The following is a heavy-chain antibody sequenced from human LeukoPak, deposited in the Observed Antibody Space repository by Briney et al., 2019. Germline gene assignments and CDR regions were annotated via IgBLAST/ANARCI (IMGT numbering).Heavy chain of an antibody. J-gene: IGHJ4*02. Sequence: SGPTLVKPTQTLTLTCTFSGFSLSTSGVGVGWIRQPPGKALEWLALIYWDDDKRYSPSLRSRLTITKDTSKNQVVLTMTNMDPVDTATYYCAHSWNFRYCGSFDYWGQGTLVTVSS. CDR1: GFSLSTSGVG. CDR3: AHSWNFRYCGSFDY. CDR2: IYWDDDK. V-gene: IGHV2-5*02. D-gene: IGHD2-21*01.